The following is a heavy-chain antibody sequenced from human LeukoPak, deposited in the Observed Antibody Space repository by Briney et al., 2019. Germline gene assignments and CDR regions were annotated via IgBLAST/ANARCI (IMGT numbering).Heavy chain of an antibody. CDR3: ARGTTAYDDYFDN. V-gene: IGHV3-74*01. CDR2: FYSDGSTT. D-gene: IGHD1-1*01. Sequence: GGSLRLSCAASGFTFSGYWMHWVRQAPGKGPVWVSRFYSDGSTTSYADSVKGRFTVSRDNAKNTLYLEMNSLRDEDTAVYYCARGTTAYDDYFDNWGQGTLVTVSS. J-gene: IGHJ4*02. CDR1: GFTFSGYW.